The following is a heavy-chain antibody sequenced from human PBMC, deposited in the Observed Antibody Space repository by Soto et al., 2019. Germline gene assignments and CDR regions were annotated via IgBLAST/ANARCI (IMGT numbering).Heavy chain of an antibody. CDR2: ILHTGGT. V-gene: IGHV4-4*02. CDR1: GGSVSSGHW. D-gene: IGHD5-18*01. CDR3: TRNGAYSQDC. Sequence: SETLSLTCDIFGGSVSSGHWWSWVRQPPGKGLEWIGEILHTGGTSYNPSLKSRVTMSVDNSNNQFSLSLTSVTAADTAVYYCTRNGAYSQDCWGQGMLVT. J-gene: IGHJ4*02.